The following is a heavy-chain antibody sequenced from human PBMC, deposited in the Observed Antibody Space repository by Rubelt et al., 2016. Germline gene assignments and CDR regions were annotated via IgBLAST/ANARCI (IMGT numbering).Heavy chain of an antibody. CDR1: GGSISSSSYY. Sequence: QLQLQESGPGLVKPSETLSLTCTVSGGSISSSSYYWGWIRQPPGKGLEWIGYIYYIGSTNYNPSLMSRVTISVDTSKNQFSLKLSSVSAADTAVYYCARVSIVRLNVYYYGMDVWGQGTTVTVSS. CDR3: ARVSIVRLNVYYYGMDV. V-gene: IGHV4-61*05. D-gene: IGHD1-26*01. CDR2: IYYIGST. J-gene: IGHJ6*02.